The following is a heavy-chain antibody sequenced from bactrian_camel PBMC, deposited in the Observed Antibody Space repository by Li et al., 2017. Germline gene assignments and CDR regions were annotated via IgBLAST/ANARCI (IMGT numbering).Heavy chain of an antibody. V-gene: IGHV3S1*01. D-gene: IGHD4*01. CDR1: GYTGGNNY. Sequence: HVQLVESGGGSVQTGGSLRLSRVVSGYTGGNNYRAWFRQTPGKEREGVAAILSGGSGGYYADSVKGRFTISRDNAKNTLYLQMNSLKTEDTAVYYCAVSRLGGSQGTQVTVS. J-gene: IGHJ4*01. CDR2: ILSGGSGG.